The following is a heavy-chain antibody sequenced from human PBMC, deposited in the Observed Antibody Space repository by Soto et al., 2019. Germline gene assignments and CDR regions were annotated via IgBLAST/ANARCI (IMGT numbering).Heavy chain of an antibody. Sequence: DSVGGLIQPGESLRLSCAAFGFTISGKKYVAWVRQAPGKGLEWVSALYDIDGSFYADSVKGRFTTSSDSSKTTVYLQMNDLRPDDTAVYYCATWHEREHAYDVWGLGTTVTVSS. CDR1: GFTISGKKY. J-gene: IGHJ3*01. CDR3: ATWHEREHAYDV. CDR2: LYDIDGS. D-gene: IGHD1-1*01. V-gene: IGHV3-53*01.